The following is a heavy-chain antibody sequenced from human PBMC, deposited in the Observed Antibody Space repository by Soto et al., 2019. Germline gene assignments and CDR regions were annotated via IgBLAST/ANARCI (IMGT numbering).Heavy chain of an antibody. Sequence: GGALRLSCAASGFTFSSYGMHWVRQAPGKAPEWVAVISYDGSNKYYGDSVKGRFTISRDNSMDTLYLQMNSLRPEDTAVYYCAKLRSSSWTQYAFDIWGHGTLVPVSS. CDR2: ISYDGSNK. CDR3: AKLRSSSWTQYAFDI. CDR1: GFTFSSYG. J-gene: IGHJ3*02. V-gene: IGHV3-30*18. D-gene: IGHD2-15*01.